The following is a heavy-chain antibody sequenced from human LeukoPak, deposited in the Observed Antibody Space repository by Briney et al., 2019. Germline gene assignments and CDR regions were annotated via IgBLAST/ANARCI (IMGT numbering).Heavy chain of an antibody. D-gene: IGHD1-26*01. J-gene: IGHJ4*02. CDR1: GYSFTSYW. V-gene: IGHV5-51*01. CDR2: IYPGDSDT. CDR3: ARLTGLPYSGSYLSEFDY. Sequence: GESLKISCKGSGYSFTSYWIGWVRQMPGKGLEWMGIIYPGDSDTRYSPSFQGQVTISADKSISTAYLQWSSLKASDTAMYYCARLTGLPYSGSYLSEFDYWGQGTLVTVSS.